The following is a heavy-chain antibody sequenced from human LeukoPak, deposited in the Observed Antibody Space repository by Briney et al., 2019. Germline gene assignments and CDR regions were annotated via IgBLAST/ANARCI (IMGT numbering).Heavy chain of an antibody. V-gene: IGHV4-61*02. J-gene: IGHJ5*02. CDR2: IYTSGST. D-gene: IGHD6-6*01. CDR1: GDSIRSGTYY. CDR3: ARGWQINSSGGFVDP. Sequence: PSETLSLTCSVSGDSIRSGTYYWSWIRQPAGKGLEWIGRIYTSGSTSYNPSLKSRVTISVDTSKNQFSLKLTSVTAADTAVYYCARGWQINSSGGFVDPWGQGTLVTVSS.